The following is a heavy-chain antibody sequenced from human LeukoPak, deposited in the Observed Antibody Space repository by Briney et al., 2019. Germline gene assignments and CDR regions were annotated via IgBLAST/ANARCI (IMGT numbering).Heavy chain of an antibody. CDR2: ISYDGSNK. CDR3: AKDSDEVPAAIGY. V-gene: IGHV3-30*18. D-gene: IGHD2-2*02. Sequence: PGRSLRLSCAASGFTFSSNGMHWVRQAPGKGLEWVAVISYDGSNKYYADSVKGRFTISRDNSKNTLYLQMNSLRAEDTAVYYCAKDSDEVPAAIGYWGQGTLVTVSS. CDR1: GFTFSSNG. J-gene: IGHJ4*02.